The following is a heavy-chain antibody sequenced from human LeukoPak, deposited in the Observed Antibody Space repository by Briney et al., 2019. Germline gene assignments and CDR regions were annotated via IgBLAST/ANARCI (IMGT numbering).Heavy chain of an antibody. D-gene: IGHD2-15*01. Sequence: GGSLRLPCAASGFTFSSYAMHWVRQAPGKGLEWVAVISYDGSNKYHADSVKGRFTISRDNSKNTLYLQMNSLRAEDTAVYYCARDIVDPGVVHLAHWGQGTLVTVSS. CDR2: ISYDGSNK. CDR1: GFTFSSYA. CDR3: ARDIVDPGVVHLAH. J-gene: IGHJ4*02. V-gene: IGHV3-30*04.